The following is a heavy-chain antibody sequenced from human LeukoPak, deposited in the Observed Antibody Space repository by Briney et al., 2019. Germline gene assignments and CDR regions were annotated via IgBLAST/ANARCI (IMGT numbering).Heavy chain of an antibody. Sequence: SETLSLTCSVSGAFISPFYWSWIRQPAGKGLEWIGRIYTSGSTNYNPSLKSPVTMSVDTSKNQFSLKLSSVTAADTAVYYCARLGYCSSTSCYGDWFDPWGQGTLVTVSS. CDR2: IYTSGST. CDR1: GAFISPFY. J-gene: IGHJ5*02. D-gene: IGHD2-2*01. V-gene: IGHV4-4*07. CDR3: ARLGYCSSTSCYGDWFDP.